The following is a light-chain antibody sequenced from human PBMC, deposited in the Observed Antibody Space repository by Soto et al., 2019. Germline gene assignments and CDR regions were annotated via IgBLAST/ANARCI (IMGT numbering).Light chain of an antibody. V-gene: IGKV1-39*01. CDR3: QQSYSTWWT. CDR2: AAS. J-gene: IGKJ1*01. CDR1: QSISSY. Sequence: DIQMTQSPSFLSASVGDRVTITCRASQSISSYLNWYQQKPGKAPKLLIYAASSLQSGVPSRFSGSGSGTDFTLTISSLQPEDFATYYCQQSYSTWWTFGQGTKVDIK.